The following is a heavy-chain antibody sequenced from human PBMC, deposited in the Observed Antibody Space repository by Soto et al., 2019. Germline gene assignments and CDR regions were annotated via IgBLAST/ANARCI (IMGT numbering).Heavy chain of an antibody. CDR2: ISSSSSTI. CDR1: GFTFSSYS. Sequence: GGSLRLSCAASGFTFSSYSMNWVRQAPGKGLEWVSYISSSSSTIYYADSVKGRFTISRDNAKNTLYLQMNSLRAEDTAVYYCAKCIYDFWSGYHPNWFDPWGQGTLVTVSS. D-gene: IGHD3-3*01. CDR3: AKCIYDFWSGYHPNWFDP. J-gene: IGHJ5*02. V-gene: IGHV3-48*01.